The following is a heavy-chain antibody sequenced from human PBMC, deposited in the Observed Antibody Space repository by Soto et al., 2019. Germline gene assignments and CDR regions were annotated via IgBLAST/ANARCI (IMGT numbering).Heavy chain of an antibody. CDR3: VRKIAVAGDGSEDLDY. D-gene: IGHD6-19*01. CDR2: IWYNGSNK. CDR1: GFTFSSHG. V-gene: IGHV3-33*01. Sequence: PGGSMRLPCAASGFTFSSHGMHWVLQAPGKGLEWVAVIWYNGSNKYYADSVKGRFTISRDNSKNTLYLQMNSLRAEDTAVYYCVRKIAVAGDGSEDLDYWVQGTLVTVSS. J-gene: IGHJ4*02.